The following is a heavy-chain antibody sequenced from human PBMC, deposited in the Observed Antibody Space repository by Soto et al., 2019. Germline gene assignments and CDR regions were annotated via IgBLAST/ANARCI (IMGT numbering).Heavy chain of an antibody. CDR1: GGSISSSSYY. CDR3: ARHLAKYYFDY. V-gene: IGHV4-39*01. CDR2: IYYSGST. Sequence: SETLSLTCTVSGGSISSSSYYWGWIRQPPGKGLEWIGSIYYSGSTYYNPSLKSRVTISVDTSKNQFSLKLSSVTAADTAVYYCARHLAKYYFDYWGQGTLVTVSS. J-gene: IGHJ4*02.